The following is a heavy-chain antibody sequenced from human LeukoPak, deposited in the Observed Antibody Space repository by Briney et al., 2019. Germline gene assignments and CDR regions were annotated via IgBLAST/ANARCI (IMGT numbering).Heavy chain of an antibody. CDR3: AKDNSHWLFDY. D-gene: IGHD1-1*01. CDR1: GLTFSSYR. J-gene: IGHJ4*02. CDR2: ISSSSRTI. V-gene: IGHV3-48*01. Sequence: GGSLRLSCAASGLTFSSYRMNWVRQAPGKGLEWVSYISSSSRTIYYADSVKGRFTISRDNSKNTLYLQMNTLRAEDTSFYYCAKDNSHWLFDYWGRGTLVTVSS.